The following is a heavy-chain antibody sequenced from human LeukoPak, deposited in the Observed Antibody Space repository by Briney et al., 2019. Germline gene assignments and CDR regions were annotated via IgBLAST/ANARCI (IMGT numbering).Heavy chain of an antibody. Sequence: TSETLSLTCTLSGGSISSYYWSWIRQPAGKGLEWIGRIYTSGSTNYNPSLKSRVTMSVDTSKNQLSLRLRSVTAADTAVYYCARLYQGKRPPDYWGQGTLVTVSS. J-gene: IGHJ4*02. V-gene: IGHV4-4*07. CDR3: ARLYQGKRPPDY. CDR2: IYTSGST. CDR1: GGSISSYY. D-gene: IGHD6-25*01.